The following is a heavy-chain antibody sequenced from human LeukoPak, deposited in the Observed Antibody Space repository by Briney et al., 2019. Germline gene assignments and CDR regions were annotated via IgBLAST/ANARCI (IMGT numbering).Heavy chain of an antibody. CDR3: AKDSTVYYYYYMDV. CDR2: INSDGSST. J-gene: IGHJ6*03. D-gene: IGHD4-11*01. Sequence: GGSLRLSCAASGFTFSSYWMHWVRQAPGKGLVWVSRINSDGSSTSYADSVKGRFTISRDNAKNTLYLQMNSLRAEDTAVYYCAKDSTVYYYYYMDVWGKGTTVTVSS. V-gene: IGHV3-74*01. CDR1: GFTFSSYW.